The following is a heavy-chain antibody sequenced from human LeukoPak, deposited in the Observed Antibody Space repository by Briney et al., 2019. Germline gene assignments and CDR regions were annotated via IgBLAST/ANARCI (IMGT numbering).Heavy chain of an antibody. V-gene: IGHV4-59*01. J-gene: IGHJ4*02. Sequence: SETLSLTCTVSGGSISSYYWSWIRQPPGKGLEWVGQIYYRGTTNYNPSLKSRVTISIDTSKNQFSLKLNSVTAEDTAVYYCARAGLVGVAGYYFDYWGQGTLVTVSS. D-gene: IGHD2-15*01. CDR1: GGSISSYY. CDR3: ARAGLVGVAGYYFDY. CDR2: IYYRGTT.